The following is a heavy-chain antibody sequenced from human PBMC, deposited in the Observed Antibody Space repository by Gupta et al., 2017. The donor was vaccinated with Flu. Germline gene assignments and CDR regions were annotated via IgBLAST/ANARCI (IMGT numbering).Heavy chain of an antibody. J-gene: IGHJ4*02. V-gene: IGHV5-51*01. CDR3: ARHGISSGNGGFDY. CDR2: FYPGDSDT. Sequence: EVQLVQSGAEVKKPGESLKISCEASGYSFIAYAIAWVRQMPGKGLEWMGIFYPGDSDTRYNPSFQDQVTISADKSMSIAYLHWSSLKASDTAMYHCARHGISSGNGGFDYWGQGTLVTVSS. D-gene: IGHD3-22*01. CDR1: GYSFIAYA.